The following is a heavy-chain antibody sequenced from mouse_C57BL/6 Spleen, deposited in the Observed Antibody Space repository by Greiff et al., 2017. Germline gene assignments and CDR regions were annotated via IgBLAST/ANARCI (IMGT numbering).Heavy chain of an antibody. J-gene: IGHJ2*01. Sequence: VQLQESGAELARPGASVKLSCKASGYTFTSYGISWVKQRTGQGLEWIGEIYPRSGNTYYNEKFKGKATLTADKSSSTAYMELRSLTSEDSAVYFCARRDDGYYFFDYWGQGTTLTVSS. D-gene: IGHD2-3*01. CDR2: IYPRSGNT. V-gene: IGHV1-81*01. CDR1: GYTFTSYG. CDR3: ARRDDGYYFFDY.